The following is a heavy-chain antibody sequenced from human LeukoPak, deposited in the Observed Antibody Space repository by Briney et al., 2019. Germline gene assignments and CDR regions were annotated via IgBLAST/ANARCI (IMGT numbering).Heavy chain of an antibody. Sequence: GGSLRLSCVASGFTFSSYAMSWVRQAPGKGLEWVAAISGRGGSTYYADSVKGRFTISRDNPKNTLYVQMNSLRAEDTAVYYCTRDDYGETFDYWGQGTLVTVSS. CDR2: ISGRGGST. D-gene: IGHD4/OR15-4a*01. V-gene: IGHV3-23*01. J-gene: IGHJ4*02. CDR1: GFTFSSYA. CDR3: TRDDYGETFDY.